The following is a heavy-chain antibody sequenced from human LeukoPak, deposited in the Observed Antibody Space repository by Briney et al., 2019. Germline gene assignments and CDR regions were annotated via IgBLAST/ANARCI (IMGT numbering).Heavy chain of an antibody. CDR3: ARTTYVWGRLFDY. V-gene: IGHV4-38-2*02. CDR1: GYSISSGYY. D-gene: IGHD3-16*01. J-gene: IGHJ4*02. CDR2: IYHSGST. Sequence: SETLSLTCTVSGYSISSGYYWGWIRQPPGKGLEWIGSIYHSGSTNYNPSLKSRVTISVVTSKNQFSLKLSSVTAADTAVYYCARTTYVWGRLFDYWGQGTLVTVSS.